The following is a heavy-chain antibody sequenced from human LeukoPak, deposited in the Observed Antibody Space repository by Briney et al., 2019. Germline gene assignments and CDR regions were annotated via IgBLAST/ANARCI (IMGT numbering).Heavy chain of an antibody. CDR3: ARGVYGSGSSFDY. CDR1: GFTVSSNY. Sequence: PGESLRLSCAASGFTVSSNYMSWVRQAPGKGLEWVSVIYSSGSTYYADSVKGRFTISRDNSKNTLYLHMNSLRAEDTAVYYCARGVYGSGSSFDYWGQGTLVTVSS. V-gene: IGHV3-66*01. CDR2: IYSSGST. J-gene: IGHJ4*02. D-gene: IGHD3-10*01.